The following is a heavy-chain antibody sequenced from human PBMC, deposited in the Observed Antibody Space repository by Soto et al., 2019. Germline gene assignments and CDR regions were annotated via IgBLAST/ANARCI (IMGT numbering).Heavy chain of an antibody. Sequence: QLQLQESGPGLVKPSETLSLTCTVSGGSISSSSYYWGWIRQPPGKGLEWIGSIYYSGSTYYNPSLKSRVTISVDTSKNQFSLKLSSVTAADTAVYYCARRTLLRKPLTIFGASAHTLGYFDLWGRGTLVTVSS. CDR3: ARRTLLRKPLTIFGASAHTLGYFDL. V-gene: IGHV4-39*01. CDR1: GGSISSSSYY. CDR2: IYYSGST. J-gene: IGHJ2*01. D-gene: IGHD3-3*01.